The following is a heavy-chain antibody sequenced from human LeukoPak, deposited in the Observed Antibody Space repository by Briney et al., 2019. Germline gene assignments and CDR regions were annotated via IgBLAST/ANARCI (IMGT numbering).Heavy chain of an antibody. CDR3: ATIYGDYGY. V-gene: IGHV3-48*01. CDR1: GFTFNNYN. J-gene: IGHJ4*02. CDR2: ISSSSSAM. D-gene: IGHD4-17*01. Sequence: GGSLRLSCAASGFTFNNYNMTWVRQAPGRGLEWVSYISSSSSAMYYADSVKGRFAISRDNVKNSLFLQMNSLRAEDTAVYYCATIYGDYGYWGQGTLVTVSS.